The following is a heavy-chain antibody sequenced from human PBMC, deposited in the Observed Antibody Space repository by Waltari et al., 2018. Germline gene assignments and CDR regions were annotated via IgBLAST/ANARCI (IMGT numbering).Heavy chain of an antibody. J-gene: IGHJ4*02. CDR3: ARDGLGGRWAEDYFDY. CDR2: IWYDGSNI. D-gene: IGHD3-16*01. Sequence: QVQLVESGGGVVQPGRSLRLVCAASGFTFSSYGMHWVRPAPGKGLEWVAVIWYDGSNIYYAASVKGRFTISRDNSRNTLYLQMNSLRADDTAVYYCARDGLGGRWAEDYFDYWGQGTLVTVSS. CDR1: GFTFSSYG. V-gene: IGHV3-33*01.